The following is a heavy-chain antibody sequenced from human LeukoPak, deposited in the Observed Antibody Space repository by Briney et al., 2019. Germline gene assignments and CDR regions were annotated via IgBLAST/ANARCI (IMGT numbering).Heavy chain of an antibody. CDR2: IGGSGSHT. CDR3: ARDERSIQFNF. J-gene: IGHJ4*02. CDR1: GFTFNIYG. V-gene: IGHV3-23*01. Sequence: GGSLGLSCAASGFTFNIYGMNWVRQAPGKGLEWVSGIGGSGSHTYYADSVKGRFTISRDNSKNTMYLHMNSLRAEDTALYFCARDERSIQFNFWGQGTLVTVSS. D-gene: IGHD5-24*01.